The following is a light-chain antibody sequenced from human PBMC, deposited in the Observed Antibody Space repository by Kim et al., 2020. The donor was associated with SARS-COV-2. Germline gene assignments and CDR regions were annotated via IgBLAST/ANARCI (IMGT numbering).Light chain of an antibody. CDR1: QRISSY. Sequence: ESVGDKGTITCRASQRISSYLKWYQQKPGKAPKLLIYDASSLQSGVPSRFSGSGSGTDFTLTISSLQPEDFATYYCQQSYSTPITFGQGTRLEIK. V-gene: IGKV1-39*01. J-gene: IGKJ5*01. CDR2: DAS. CDR3: QQSYSTPIT.